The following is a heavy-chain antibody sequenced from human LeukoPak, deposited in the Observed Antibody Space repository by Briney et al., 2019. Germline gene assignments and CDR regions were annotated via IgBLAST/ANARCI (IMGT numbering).Heavy chain of an antibody. J-gene: IGHJ5*02. Sequence: PGGSLRLSCTTSGFNFNTYYMSWVREGPGEGLEWVANIKQDGSEKYYVEPVEGRFTLYREKPKSTVSLQMDSLSVEDTAVYYCATDRRPNVYGGLKSWGQGTLVTVSP. CDR2: IKQDGSEK. D-gene: IGHD2/OR15-2a*01. CDR1: GFNFNTYY. V-gene: IGHV3-7*01. CDR3: ATDRRPNVYGGLKS.